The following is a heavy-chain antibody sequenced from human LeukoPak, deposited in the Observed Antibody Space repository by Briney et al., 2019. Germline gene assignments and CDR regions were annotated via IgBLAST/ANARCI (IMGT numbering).Heavy chain of an antibody. V-gene: IGHV4-39*01. CDR2: IYYSGST. D-gene: IGHD2-15*01. CDR1: GGSISSSSYY. CDR3: ARTYCSGGSCYSDY. Sequence: SETLSLTCTVSGGSISSSSYYWGWIRQPPGKGQEWIGSIYYSGSTYYNPSLKSRVTISVDTSKNQFSLKLSSVTAADTAVYYCARTYCSGGSCYSDYWGQGTLVTVSS. J-gene: IGHJ4*02.